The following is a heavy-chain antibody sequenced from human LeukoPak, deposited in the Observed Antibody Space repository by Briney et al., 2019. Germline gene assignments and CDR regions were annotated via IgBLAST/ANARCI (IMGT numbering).Heavy chain of an antibody. CDR1: GFTFSNYA. J-gene: IGHJ6*02. CDR2: IDGSGGGT. D-gene: IGHD4-17*01. CDR3: ARERPTVTTDYYGMDV. Sequence: PGGSLRLSCAASGFTFSNYAMNWVRQAPGKGLEWVSAIDGSGGGTYYADSMKGRFTISRDNSKNTLYFQMNSLRAEDTAVYYCARERPTVTTDYYGMDVWGQGTAVIVSS. V-gene: IGHV3-23*01.